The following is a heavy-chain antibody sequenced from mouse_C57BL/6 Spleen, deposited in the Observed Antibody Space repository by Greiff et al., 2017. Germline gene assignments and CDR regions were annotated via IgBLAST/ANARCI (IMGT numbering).Heavy chain of an antibody. CDR1: GFTFSSYA. Sequence: EVQRVESGGGLVKPGGSLKLSCAASGFTFSSYAMSWVRQTPEKRLEWVATISDGGSYTYYPDNVKGRFTISRDNAKNNLYLQMSHLKSEDTAMYYCARDNGSSFAYWGQGTLVTVSA. CDR2: ISDGGSYT. V-gene: IGHV5-4*01. CDR3: ARDNGSSFAY. D-gene: IGHD1-1*01. J-gene: IGHJ3*01.